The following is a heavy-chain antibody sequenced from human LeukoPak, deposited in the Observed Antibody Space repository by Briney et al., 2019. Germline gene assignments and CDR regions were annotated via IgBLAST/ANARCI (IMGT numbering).Heavy chain of an antibody. Sequence: SETLSLTCTVSGYSISSGYYWGWIRQPPGKGLEWIGSIYHSGSTYYNPSLKSRVTISVDTSKNQFSLKLSSVTAADTAVYYCAGGQQWLVEGFDYWGQGTLVTVSS. V-gene: IGHV4-38-2*02. CDR1: GYSISSGYY. J-gene: IGHJ4*02. D-gene: IGHD6-19*01. CDR2: IYHSGST. CDR3: AGGQQWLVEGFDY.